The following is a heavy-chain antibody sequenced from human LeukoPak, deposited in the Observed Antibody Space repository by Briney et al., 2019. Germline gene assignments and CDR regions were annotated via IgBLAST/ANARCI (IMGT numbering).Heavy chain of an antibody. J-gene: IGHJ4*02. CDR1: GFTFSNYG. CDR2: ISYDGSNK. Sequence: PGGSLRLSCAASGFTFSNYGMHWVRQAPGKGLEWVAVISYDGSNKYYADSVGGRFTISRDNSKNTLYLQMNSLRAEDTAVYYCAKDPTAGWGYGGNRHYFDYWGQGTLVTVSS. D-gene: IGHD4-23*01. CDR3: AKDPTAGWGYGGNRHYFDY. V-gene: IGHV3-30*18.